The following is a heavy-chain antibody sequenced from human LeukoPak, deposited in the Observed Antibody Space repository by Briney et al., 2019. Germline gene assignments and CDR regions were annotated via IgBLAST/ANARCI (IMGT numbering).Heavy chain of an antibody. CDR2: IYWDGDK. CDR1: GFSLITSGVS. J-gene: IGHJ5*02. D-gene: IGHD5-12*01. V-gene: IGHV2-5*02. Sequence: SGPTLVKPTQTLTLTCTFSGFSLITSGVSVGWIRQPPGKALEWLAVIYWDGDKRYSPSLKTRLTITKDTSKNQVVLTMTNMDPVDTATYYCAHRRQVATMQIRTAMVSNWFDPWGQGTLVTVSS. CDR3: AHRRQVATMQIRTAMVSNWFDP.